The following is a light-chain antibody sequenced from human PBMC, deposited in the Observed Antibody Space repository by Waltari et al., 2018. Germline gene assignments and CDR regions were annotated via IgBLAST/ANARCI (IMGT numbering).Light chain of an antibody. CDR3: SAWDHSLRAWV. J-gene: IGLJ3*02. CDR2: RNN. CDR1: SNNVCILG. Sequence: QAVLTQPPPVSKDLRQTATLTCTGNSNNVCILGAAWLQLHQGHPPKPLSYRNNNRPSGISERFYASRSGNTASLTITGLQPEDEADYYCSAWDHSLRAWVFGGGTKVTVL. V-gene: IGLV10-54*01.